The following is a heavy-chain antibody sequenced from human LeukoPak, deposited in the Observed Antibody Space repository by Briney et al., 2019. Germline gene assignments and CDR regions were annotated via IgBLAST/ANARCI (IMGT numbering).Heavy chain of an antibody. V-gene: IGHV3-30-3*01. Sequence: GGSLRLSCAASGFTFSDYYLSWIRQAPGKGLEWVAVISYDGSNKYYADSVKGRFTISRDNSENTLYLQMNSLRAEDTAVYYCAREPIAAAGNGPFDYWGQGTLVTVSS. CDR1: GFTFSDYY. D-gene: IGHD6-13*01. CDR2: ISYDGSNK. CDR3: AREPIAAAGNGPFDY. J-gene: IGHJ4*02.